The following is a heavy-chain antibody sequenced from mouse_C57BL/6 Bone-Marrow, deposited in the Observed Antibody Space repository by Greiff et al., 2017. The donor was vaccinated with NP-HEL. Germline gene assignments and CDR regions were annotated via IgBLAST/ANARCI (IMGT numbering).Heavy chain of an antibody. CDR1: GFTFSSYA. Sequence: EVKLVESGGGLVKPGGSLKLSCAASGFTFSSYAMSWVRQTPEKRLEWVATISDGGSYTYYPDNVKGRFTISRDNAKNNLYLQVSHLKSEDTAMYYCESYYGRSYAYFDVWGTGTAVTVSS. D-gene: IGHD1-1*01. V-gene: IGHV5-4*03. J-gene: IGHJ1*03. CDR2: ISDGGSYT. CDR3: ESYYGRSYAYFDV.